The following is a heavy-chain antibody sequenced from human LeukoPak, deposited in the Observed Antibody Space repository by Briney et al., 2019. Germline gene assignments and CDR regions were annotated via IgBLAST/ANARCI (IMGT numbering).Heavy chain of an antibody. CDR2: IYWGDDK. CDR3: ARILLSAAGTSGDWFDP. D-gene: IGHD6-13*01. Sequence: SGPTLVNPTETLTLTCTFSGFSLSTSGVGVGWIRQPPGKALEWLALIYWGDDKRYSPSLKSRLTITKDTSKNQVVLTMTNMDPVDTATYYCARILLSAAGTSGDWFDPWGQGTLVTVSS. CDR1: GFSLSTSGVG. J-gene: IGHJ5*02. V-gene: IGHV2-5*02.